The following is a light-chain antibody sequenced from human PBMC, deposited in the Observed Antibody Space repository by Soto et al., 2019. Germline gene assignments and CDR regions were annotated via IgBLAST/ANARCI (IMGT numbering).Light chain of an antibody. Sequence: NFILTQPHSVSESPRKTVTISCTRSSGSIASNYVQWYQQRPGSAPTTVIYEDNQRPSGVPDRFSGSIDSSSNSASLTISGLKTEDEADYYCQSYDSSNRVFGGGTKVTV. J-gene: IGLJ3*02. CDR1: SGSIASNY. CDR2: EDN. CDR3: QSYDSSNRV. V-gene: IGLV6-57*04.